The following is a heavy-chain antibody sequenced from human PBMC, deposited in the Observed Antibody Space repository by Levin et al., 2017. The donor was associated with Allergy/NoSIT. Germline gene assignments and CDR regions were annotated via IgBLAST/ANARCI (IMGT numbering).Heavy chain of an antibody. J-gene: IGHJ6*02. CDR1: GFTFSSYG. CDR2: ISYDGSNK. Sequence: GESLKISCAASGFTFSSYGMHWVRQAPGKGLEWVAVISYDGSNKYYADSVKGRFTISRDNSKNTLYLQMNSLRAEDTAVYYCAKVYCSGGSCLPYYYYDGMDVWGQGTTVTVSS. D-gene: IGHD2-15*01. V-gene: IGHV3-30*18. CDR3: AKVYCSGGSCLPYYYYDGMDV.